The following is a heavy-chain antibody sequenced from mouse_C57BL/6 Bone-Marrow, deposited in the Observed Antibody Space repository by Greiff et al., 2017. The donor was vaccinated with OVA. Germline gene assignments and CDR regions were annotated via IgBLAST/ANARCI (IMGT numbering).Heavy chain of an antibody. CDR2: ISGGGGNT. CDR1: GFTFSSYT. D-gene: IGHD1-1*01. Sequence: EVKVVESGGGLVKPGGSLKLSCAASGFTFSSYTMSWVRQTPEKRLEWVATISGGGGNTYYPDSVKGRFTISRDNAKNTLYLQMSSLRSEDTALYYCARQLTTEDYWGQGTSVTVSS. CDR3: ARQLTTEDY. V-gene: IGHV5-9*01. J-gene: IGHJ4*01.